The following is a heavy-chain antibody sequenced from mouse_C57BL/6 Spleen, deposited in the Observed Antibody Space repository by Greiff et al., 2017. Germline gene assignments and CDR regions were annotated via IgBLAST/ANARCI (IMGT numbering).Heavy chain of an antibody. CDR3: ARGELRGYFDV. V-gene: IGHV1-53*01. CDR2: INPSNGGT. D-gene: IGHD1-1*01. J-gene: IGHJ1*03. CDR1: GYTFTSYW. Sequence: QVHVKQPGTELVKPGASVKLSCKASGYTFTSYWMHWVKQRPGQGLEWIGNINPSNGGTNYNEKFKSKATLTVDKSSSTAYMQLSSLTSEDSAVYYCARGELRGYFDVWGTGTTVTVSS.